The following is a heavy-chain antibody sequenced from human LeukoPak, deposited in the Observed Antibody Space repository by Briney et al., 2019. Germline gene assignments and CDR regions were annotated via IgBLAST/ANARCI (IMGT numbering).Heavy chain of an antibody. V-gene: IGHV3-7*01. D-gene: IGHD5-18*01. CDR2: IKQDGSEK. CDR3: ARVPTTSYGDYYYYMDV. J-gene: IGHJ6*03. Sequence: GGSLRLSCAASGFTFSSYSMNWVRQAPGKGLEWVANIKQDGSEKYYVDSVKGRFTISRDNAKNSLYLQMNSLRAEDTAVYYCARVPTTSYGDYYYYMDVWGKGTTVTVSS. CDR1: GFTFSSYS.